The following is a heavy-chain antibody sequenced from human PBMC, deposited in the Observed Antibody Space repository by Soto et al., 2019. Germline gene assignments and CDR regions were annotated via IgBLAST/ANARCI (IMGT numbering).Heavy chain of an antibody. CDR3: ARLAPYCTNGVCLSRQDY. Sequence: SVTLSLTCAVYGGSFSGYYWSWIRQPPGKGLEWIGEINHSGSTNYNPSLKSRVTISVDTSKNQFSLKLSSVTAADTAVYYCARLAPYCTNGVCLSRQDYWGQGTLVTVSS. J-gene: IGHJ4*02. CDR2: INHSGST. CDR1: GGSFSGYY. D-gene: IGHD2-8*01. V-gene: IGHV4-34*01.